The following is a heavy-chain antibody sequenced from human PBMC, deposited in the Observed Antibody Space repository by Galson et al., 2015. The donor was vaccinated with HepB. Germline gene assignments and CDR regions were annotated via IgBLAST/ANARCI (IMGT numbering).Heavy chain of an antibody. Sequence: LTCTVSGGSISGGNYYWGWIRQPPGKGPEWVGNIHHSGGAYYSPSLKSRISISVDTSMNQVSLNLNSVTAADTAVYYCVKGDFWNSLDYWGQGTLVTVSS. CDR3: VKGDFWNSLDY. V-gene: IGHV4-39*01. CDR2: IHHSGGA. CDR1: GGSISGGNYY. D-gene: IGHD3-3*01. J-gene: IGHJ4*02.